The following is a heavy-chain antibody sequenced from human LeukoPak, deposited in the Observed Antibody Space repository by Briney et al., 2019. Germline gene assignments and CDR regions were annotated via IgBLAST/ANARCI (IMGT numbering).Heavy chain of an antibody. CDR1: GFTVSSNY. D-gene: IGHD2-2*02. CDR3: AKDRYQLLYGWFDP. J-gene: IGHJ5*02. Sequence: AGGSLRLSCAASGFTVSSNYMSWVRQAPGKGLEWVSAISGSGGSTYYADSVKGRFTISRDNSKNTLFLQMNSLRAEDTAVYYCAKDRYQLLYGWFDPWGQGTLVTVSS. CDR2: ISGSGGST. V-gene: IGHV3-23*01.